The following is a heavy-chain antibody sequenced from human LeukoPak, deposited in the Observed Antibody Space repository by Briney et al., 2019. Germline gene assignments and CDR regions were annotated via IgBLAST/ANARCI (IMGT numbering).Heavy chain of an antibody. CDR3: ARPYDSSGYSAFDI. CDR1: GYTFTGYY. CDR2: INPNSGGT. V-gene: IGHV1-2*02. D-gene: IGHD3-22*01. Sequence: ASVKVSCKASGYTFTGYYMHWVRQAPGQGFEWMGWINPNSGGTNYAQKFQGRVTMTRDTSISTAYMELSRLRSDDTAVYYCARPYDSSGYSAFDIWGQGTMVTVSS. J-gene: IGHJ3*02.